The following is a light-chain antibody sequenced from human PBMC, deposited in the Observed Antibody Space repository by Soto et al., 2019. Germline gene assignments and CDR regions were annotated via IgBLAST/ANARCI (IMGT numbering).Light chain of an antibody. Sequence: ETVLTQSPATLSLSPGERATLSCRASQSVRAYLAWYQQKPGQAPRLLIYDASNRATGIPARFSGSGSGTDFTLIISSLEPEDFAVYYCQERGNWPPYTFGQGTKLEIK. CDR1: QSVRAY. CDR2: DAS. V-gene: IGKV3-11*01. CDR3: QERGNWPPYT. J-gene: IGKJ2*01.